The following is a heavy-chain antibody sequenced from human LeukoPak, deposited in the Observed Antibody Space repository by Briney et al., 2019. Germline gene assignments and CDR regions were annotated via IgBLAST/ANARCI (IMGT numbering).Heavy chain of an antibody. CDR3: ARQGRIAAEGGGYFDY. CDR2: IYPGDSDT. Sequence: HGESLKISCKGSGYSFTSYWIGWVRQMPGKGLEWMGIIYPGDSDTRYSPSFQGQVTISADKSISTAYLQWSSLKASDTAMYYCARQGRIAAEGGGYFDYWGQGTLVTVSS. V-gene: IGHV5-51*01. J-gene: IGHJ4*02. CDR1: GYSFTSYW. D-gene: IGHD6-13*01.